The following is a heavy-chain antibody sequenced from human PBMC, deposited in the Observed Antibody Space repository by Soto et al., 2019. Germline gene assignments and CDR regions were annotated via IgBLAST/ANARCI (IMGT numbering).Heavy chain of an antibody. J-gene: IGHJ6*03. D-gene: IGHD3-10*01. V-gene: IGHV1-8*01. CDR1: GYTFTSYD. CDR2: MNPNSGNT. Sequence: ASVKVSCKASGYTFTSYDINWVRQATGQGLEWMGWMNPNSGNTGYAQKFQGRVTMTRNTSISTAYMELSSLRSEDTAVYYCARGVYYYGSGVPDYYYYYMDVWGKGTTVTVSS. CDR3: ARGVYYYGSGVPDYYYYYMDV.